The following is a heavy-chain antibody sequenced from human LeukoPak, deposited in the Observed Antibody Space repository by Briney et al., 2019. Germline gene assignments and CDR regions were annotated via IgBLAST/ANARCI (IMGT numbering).Heavy chain of an antibody. CDR2: IYYSGST. CDR1: GGSISSYY. D-gene: IGHD3-22*01. CDR3: ARDSGVVVASDAFDI. Sequence: SETLSLTCTVSGGSISSYYWSWIRQPPGKGLEWIGSIYYSGSTYYNPSLKSRVTISVDTSKNQFSLKLSSVTAADTAVYYCARDSGVVVASDAFDIWGQGTMVTVSS. V-gene: IGHV4-39*07. J-gene: IGHJ3*02.